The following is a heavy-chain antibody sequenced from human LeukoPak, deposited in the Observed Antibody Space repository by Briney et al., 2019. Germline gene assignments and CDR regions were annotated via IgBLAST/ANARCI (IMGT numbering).Heavy chain of an antibody. V-gene: IGHV3-23*01. J-gene: IGHJ4*02. CDR2: ISGSGGST. Sequence: GGSLRLSCAASGFTFSSYAMSWVRQAPGKGREWVSAISGSGGSTYYADSVKGRFTISRDNSKNTLYLQMNSLSAEDTAVYYCAKDDASGNDYWGQGTLVTVSS. CDR1: GFTFSSYA. CDR3: AKDDASGNDY.